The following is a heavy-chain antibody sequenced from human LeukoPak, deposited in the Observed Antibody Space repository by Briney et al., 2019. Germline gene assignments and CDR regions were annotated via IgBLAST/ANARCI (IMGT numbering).Heavy chain of an antibody. CDR2: INPNSGGT. CDR3: ARVKGYSSSWAFRY. D-gene: IGHD6-13*01. V-gene: IGHV1-2*06. J-gene: IGHJ4*02. Sequence: ASVKVSCKASGYTFTGYYMHWVRQAPGQGLEWIGRINPNSGGTNYAQKFQGRVTMTRDTSISTAYMELSRLRSDDTAVYYCARVKGYSSSWAFRYWGQGTLVTVSS. CDR1: GYTFTGYY.